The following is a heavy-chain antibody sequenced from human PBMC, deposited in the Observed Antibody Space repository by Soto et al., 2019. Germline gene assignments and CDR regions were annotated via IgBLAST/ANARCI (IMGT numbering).Heavy chain of an antibody. Sequence: GGSLRLSCAASGFTFSSYGMYWVRQAPGKGLEWVAVISYDGSNKYYADSVKGRFTISRDNSKNTLYLQMNSLRAEDTAVYYCAKDSRSTPYYYDFWSGYYQYYYYYGMDVWGQGTTVTVSS. CDR1: GFTFSSYG. J-gene: IGHJ6*02. CDR3: AKDSRSTPYYYDFWSGYYQYYYYYGMDV. CDR2: ISYDGSNK. V-gene: IGHV3-30*18. D-gene: IGHD3-3*01.